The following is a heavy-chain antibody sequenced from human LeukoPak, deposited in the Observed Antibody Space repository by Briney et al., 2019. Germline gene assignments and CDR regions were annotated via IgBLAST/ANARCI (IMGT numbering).Heavy chain of an antibody. D-gene: IGHD6-25*01. CDR2: IYSGGST. CDR1: GFTVSSNY. Sequence: GSLRLSCAASGFTVSSNYMSWVRQAPGKGLEWVSVIYSGGSTYYADSVKGRFTISRDNSKNTLYLQMNSLRAEDTAVYYCAKSATYWPYFDYWGQGTLVTVSS. V-gene: IGHV3-53*01. CDR3: AKSATYWPYFDY. J-gene: IGHJ4*02.